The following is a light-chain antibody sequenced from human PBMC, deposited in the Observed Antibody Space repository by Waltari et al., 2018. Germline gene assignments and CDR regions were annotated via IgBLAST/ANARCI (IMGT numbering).Light chain of an antibody. Sequence: QSALTPHASVSGSPGQTLTLPCTGTSSAIDGHNYVSWYQQHPGKAPKLMIYDVVMLPSGVSYRFSGSKSGNTASLTISGLQAEDDAIYYCSSYASSKFGGGTKLTVL. CDR2: DVV. J-gene: IGLJ2*01. CDR1: SSAIDGHNY. V-gene: IGLV2-14*01. CDR3: SSYASSK.